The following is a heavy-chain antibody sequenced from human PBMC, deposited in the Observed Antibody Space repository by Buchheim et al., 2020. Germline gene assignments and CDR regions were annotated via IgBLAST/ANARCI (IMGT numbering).Heavy chain of an antibody. CDR3: ARDWDPNWGNYFDY. CDR2: ISTSGRTK. Sequence: QVQLVESGGTLVKPGGSLRLSCAASGFTFSDSYMSWIRQAPGKGLEWVSYISTSGRTKYYADSVKGRFTMSRDNAKNSLYLQMNSLRAEDTAVYYCARDWDPNWGNYFDYWGQGT. CDR1: GFTFSDSY. D-gene: IGHD7-27*01. V-gene: IGHV3-11*04. J-gene: IGHJ4*02.